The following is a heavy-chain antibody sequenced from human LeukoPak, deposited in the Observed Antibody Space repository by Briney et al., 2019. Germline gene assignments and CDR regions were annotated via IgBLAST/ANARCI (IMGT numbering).Heavy chain of an antibody. J-gene: IGHJ6*02. V-gene: IGHV3-33*01. D-gene: IGHD3-3*01. CDR2: IWYDGSNK. Sequence: RGSLRLSCAASGFTFSSYGMHWVRQAPGKGLEWVAVIWYDGSNKYYADSVKGRFTISRDNSKNTLYLQMNSLRAEDTAVYYCCRGPPVLRFLEWLSPYYYYGMDVWGQGTTVTVSS. CDR3: CRGPPVLRFLEWLSPYYYYGMDV. CDR1: GFTFSSYG.